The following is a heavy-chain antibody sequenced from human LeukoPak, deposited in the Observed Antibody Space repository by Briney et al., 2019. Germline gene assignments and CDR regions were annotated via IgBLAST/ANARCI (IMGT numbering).Heavy chain of an antibody. D-gene: IGHD2-15*01. CDR1: GGTFSSYA. CDR2: IIPIFGTA. J-gene: IGHJ1*01. CDR3: ARGGIPSAEYFQH. V-gene: IGHV1-69*13. Sequence: SVKVSCKASGGTFSSYAISWVRQAPGQGLEWMGGIIPIFGTANYAQKFQGRVTITADESTTTAYMDLSSLRSEDTALYFCARGGIPSAEYFQHWGQGTLVTVSS.